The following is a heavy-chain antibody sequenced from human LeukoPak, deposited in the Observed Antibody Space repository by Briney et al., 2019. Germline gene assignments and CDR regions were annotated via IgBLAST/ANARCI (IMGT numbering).Heavy chain of an antibody. J-gene: IGHJ5*02. CDR1: GGSITSGDFY. Sequence: SETLSLTCTVSGGSITSGDFYWSWIRQPPGKGLEWIGYTSYSGSTYYNPSLKSRVTISVDTSKNQFSLKLTSVTAADTAVYYCAREIGYYGSGSSAAWGQGTLATVSS. CDR2: TSYSGST. D-gene: IGHD3-10*01. CDR3: AREIGYYGSGSSAA. V-gene: IGHV4-30-4*01.